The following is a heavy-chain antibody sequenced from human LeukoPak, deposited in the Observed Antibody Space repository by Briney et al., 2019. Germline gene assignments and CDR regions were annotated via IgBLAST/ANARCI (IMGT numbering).Heavy chain of an antibody. D-gene: IGHD5-18*01. CDR1: GFPLSSYA. CDR3: VRGYPFGPYGMDV. J-gene: IGHJ6*02. Sequence: GGSLRLSCSASGFPLSSYAMHWVRQAPGKGLEYVSAISDSGGSTYYADSVKGRFTISRDNSKNTLYLQMSSLRAEDTAVYFCVRGYPFGPYGMDVWGQGTTVPVP. CDR2: ISDSGGST. V-gene: IGHV3-64D*09.